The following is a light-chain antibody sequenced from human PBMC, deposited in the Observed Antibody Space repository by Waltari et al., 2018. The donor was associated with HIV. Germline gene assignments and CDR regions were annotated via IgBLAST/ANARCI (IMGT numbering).Light chain of an antibody. V-gene: IGLV7-46*01. CDR2: DTS. CDR1: TGAVPSGHS. J-gene: IGLJ2*01. CDR3: LLSYSGARPVV. Sequence: QAVVTQEPSLTVSPGGTVTLPCGSRTGAVPSGHSPYWFQQKPGQAPRTLIYDTSNKHSWTPARFSGSLLGGKAALTLSGAQPEDEAEYYCLLSYSGARPVVFGGGTKLTVL.